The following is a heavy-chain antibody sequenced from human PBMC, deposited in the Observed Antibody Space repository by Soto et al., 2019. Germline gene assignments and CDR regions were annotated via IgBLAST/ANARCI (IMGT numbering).Heavy chain of an antibody. CDR3: AKDPRYSSGQLGRFDY. CDR2: ISGSGGST. J-gene: IGHJ4*02. Sequence: GGSLRLSCAASGFTFSSYAMSWVRQAPGKGLEWVSAISGSGGSTYYADSVKGRFTISRDNSKNTLYLQMNSLRAEDTAVYYCAKDPRYSSGQLGRFDYWGQGTLVTVSS. CDR1: GFTFSSYA. D-gene: IGHD6-19*01. V-gene: IGHV3-23*01.